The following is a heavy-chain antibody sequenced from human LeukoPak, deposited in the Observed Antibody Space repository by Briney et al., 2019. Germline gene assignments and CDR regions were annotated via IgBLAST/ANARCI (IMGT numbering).Heavy chain of an antibody. CDR3: ARGRRFPRLLIDY. CDR1: GGSISSSSYY. D-gene: IGHD3-16*01. Sequence: SETLSLTCTVSGGSISSSSYYWGWIRQPPGKGLEWIGSIYYSGSTYYNPSLKSRVTISVDTSKNQFSLKLSSVTAADTAVYYCARGRRFPRLLIDYWGQGTLVTVSS. CDR2: IYYSGST. J-gene: IGHJ4*02. V-gene: IGHV4-39*07.